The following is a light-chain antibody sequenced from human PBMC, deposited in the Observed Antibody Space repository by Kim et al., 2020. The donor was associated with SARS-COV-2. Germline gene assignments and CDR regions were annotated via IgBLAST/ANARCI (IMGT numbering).Light chain of an antibody. Sequence: QSALTQPASVSGSPGQSITISCTGTSSDIGDYNYVSWYQQHPGKAPKLMIYDVSKRPSGVSNRFSGSKSGNTASLTISGLQAEDEGDYYCSSYRSATTYVFGTGTKVTVL. CDR2: DVS. V-gene: IGLV2-14*01. CDR1: SSDIGDYNY. CDR3: SSYRSATTYV. J-gene: IGLJ1*01.